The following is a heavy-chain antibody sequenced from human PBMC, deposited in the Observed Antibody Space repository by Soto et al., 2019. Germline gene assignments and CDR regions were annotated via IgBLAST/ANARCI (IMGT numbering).Heavy chain of an antibody. J-gene: IGHJ4*02. CDR1: GYTVTSYG. V-gene: IGHV1-18*04. CDR3: ARDADYYDRSGLAY. D-gene: IGHD3-22*01. CDR2: ISAYNGST. Sequence: ASMKDSCSGSGYTVTSYGISCVRQSPGQGLEWMGWISAYNGSTNYAQKLQGRVTMTTNTSTSTAYMELRSLRSDDTAVYYCARDADYYDRSGLAYWGQGTLVTVS.